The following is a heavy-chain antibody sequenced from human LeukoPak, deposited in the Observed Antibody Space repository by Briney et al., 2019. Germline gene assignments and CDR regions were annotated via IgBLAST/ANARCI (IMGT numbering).Heavy chain of an antibody. CDR1: GYTFTGYY. CDR3: ARLLEQQPYTGVVTDDY. V-gene: IGHV1-2*06. Sequence: GASVKVSCKASGYTFTGYYMHWVRQAPGQGLEWMGRINPNSGGTNYAQKFQGRVTMTRDTSISTAYMELSRLRSDDTAVYYCARLLEQQPYTGVVTDDYWGQGTLVTVSS. J-gene: IGHJ4*02. CDR2: INPNSGGT. D-gene: IGHD4-23*01.